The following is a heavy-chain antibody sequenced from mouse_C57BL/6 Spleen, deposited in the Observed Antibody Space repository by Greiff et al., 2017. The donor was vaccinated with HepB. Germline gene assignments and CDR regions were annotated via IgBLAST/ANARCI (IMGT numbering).Heavy chain of an antibody. CDR3: AKGDYDYLYAMDY. CDR2: INPNNGGT. D-gene: IGHD2-4*01. J-gene: IGHJ4*01. Sequence: EVQLQQSGPELVKPGASVKMSCKASGYTFTDYNMHWVKQSHGKSLEWIGYINPNNGGTSYNQKFKGKATLTVNKSSSTAYMELRSLTSEDSAVYYCAKGDYDYLYAMDYWGQGTSVTVSS. V-gene: IGHV1-22*01. CDR1: GYTFTDYN.